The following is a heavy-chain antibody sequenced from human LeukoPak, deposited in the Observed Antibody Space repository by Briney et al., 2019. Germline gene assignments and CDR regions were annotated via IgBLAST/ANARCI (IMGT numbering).Heavy chain of an antibody. D-gene: IGHD1-1*01. CDR3: ARVSRKGYTNNWNPLGYFDY. J-gene: IGHJ4*02. Sequence: ASVKVSCKASGYTFTSYAMNWVRQAPGQGLEWMGWINTNTGNPTYAQGFTGRFVFSLDTSVSTAYPQISGLKAEDTAVYYCARVSRKGYTNNWNPLGYFDYWGREPWSPSPQ. CDR1: GYTFTSYA. CDR2: INTNTGNP. V-gene: IGHV7-4-1*02.